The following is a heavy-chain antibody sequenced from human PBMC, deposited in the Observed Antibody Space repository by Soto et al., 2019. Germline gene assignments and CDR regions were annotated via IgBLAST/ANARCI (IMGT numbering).Heavy chain of an antibody. D-gene: IGHD5-12*01. V-gene: IGHV3-23*01. CDR1: GFPFSVYA. CDR2: INGGGGNT. Sequence: GGSLRLSCVVSGFPFSVYAMSWVRQAPGKGLEWVAGINGGGGNTYYADSVRGRFTISRDNSKNTLFLQMNTLGVDDTALYYSTQDRYSDYNLGPQFHCGMDVWGQGTTVTVSS. CDR3: TQDRYSDYNLGPQFHCGMDV. J-gene: IGHJ6*02.